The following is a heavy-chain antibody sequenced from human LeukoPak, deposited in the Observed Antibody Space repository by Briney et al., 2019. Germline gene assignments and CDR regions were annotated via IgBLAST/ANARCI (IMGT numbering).Heavy chain of an antibody. V-gene: IGHV3-23*01. D-gene: IGHD4-17*01. CDR2: INGSGGRI. CDR3: AKGSDYARV. Sequence: PGGSLRLSCAASGFTFSSYAMSWVRQAPGKGLEWVSAINGSGGRIYYADSVKGRFTISRDNSKSTLYLQMNSLRAEDTAVYYCAKGSDYARVWGQGTLVTVSS. CDR1: GFTFSSYA. J-gene: IGHJ4*02.